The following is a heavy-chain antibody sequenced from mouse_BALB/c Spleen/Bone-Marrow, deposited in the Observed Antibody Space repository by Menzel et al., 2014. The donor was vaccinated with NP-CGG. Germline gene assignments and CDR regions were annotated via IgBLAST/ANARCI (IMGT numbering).Heavy chain of an antibody. D-gene: IGHD1-1*01. CDR1: GFDFSRYW. J-gene: IGHJ1*01. Sequence: DVQLQESGGGLVQPGGSLKLSCAASGFDFSRYWMSWVRQAPGKGLEWIGEINPDSSTINYTPSLKDKFIISRDNAKNTRYLQMRKVRSRNTDLYNCAQVNYYSNFFFWGAGTTLAVAS. V-gene: IGHV4-1*02. CDR3: AQVNYYSNFFF. CDR2: INPDSSTI.